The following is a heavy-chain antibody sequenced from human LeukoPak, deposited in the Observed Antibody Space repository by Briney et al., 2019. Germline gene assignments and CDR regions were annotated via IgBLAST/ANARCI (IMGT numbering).Heavy chain of an antibody. V-gene: IGHV4-38-2*02. CDR1: GYAINIDYS. D-gene: IGHD3-22*01. CDR2: IYHSGST. Sequence: SETLSLTCFVSGYAINIDYSWGWIRQPPGKGLEWIGSIYHSGSTYYNPSLKSRVTISVDTSKNQFSLKLSSVTAADTAVYYCARETYYYDSSGRKNDAFDIWGQGTMVTVSS. CDR3: ARETYYYDSSGRKNDAFDI. J-gene: IGHJ3*02.